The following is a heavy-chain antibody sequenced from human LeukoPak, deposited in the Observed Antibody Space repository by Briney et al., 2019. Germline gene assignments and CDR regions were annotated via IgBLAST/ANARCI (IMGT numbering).Heavy chain of an antibody. Sequence: ASVKVSCKASGYTFTSYGISWVRQAPGQGLEWMGWISAYNGNTNYAQKLQGRVTMTTDTSTSTAYMELRSLRSDDTAVYYCARATTMVRGVILYLFHSDVWGQGTTVTVSS. V-gene: IGHV1-18*01. D-gene: IGHD3-10*01. CDR2: ISAYNGNT. CDR3: ARATTMVRGVILYLFHSDV. CDR1: GYTFTSYG. J-gene: IGHJ6*02.